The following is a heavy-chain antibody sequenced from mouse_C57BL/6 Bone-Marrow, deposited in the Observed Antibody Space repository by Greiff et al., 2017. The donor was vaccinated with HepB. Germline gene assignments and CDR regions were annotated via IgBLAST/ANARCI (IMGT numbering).Heavy chain of an antibody. CDR3: ARSVKGFAY. CDR1: GFTFTDYY. CDR2: IRNKANGYTT. V-gene: IGHV7-3*01. J-gene: IGHJ3*01. Sequence: EVKVVESGGGLVQPGGSLSLSCAASGFTFTDYYMSWVRQPPGKALEWLGFIRNKANGYTTEYSASVKGRFTISRDNSQSILYLQMNALRAEDSATYYCARSVKGFAYWGQGTLVTVSA. D-gene: IGHD1-3*01.